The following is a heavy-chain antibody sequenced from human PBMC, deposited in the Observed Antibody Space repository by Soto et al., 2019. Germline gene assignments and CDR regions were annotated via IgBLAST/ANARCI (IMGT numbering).Heavy chain of an antibody. CDR2: VSYDGTNQ. V-gene: IGHV3-30-3*01. Sequence: QVQLVESGGGVVQPGRSLRLSCAASGFTFSNYAMHWVRQTPGKGLEWVAIVSYDGTNQYYADSVKGRFTISRDNSENSLYLQMNSLRAEDSALYYCARDGATQTGRSWYIDLWGRGTLVTVSS. J-gene: IGHJ2*01. D-gene: IGHD1-26*01. CDR1: GFTFSNYA. CDR3: ARDGATQTGRSWYIDL.